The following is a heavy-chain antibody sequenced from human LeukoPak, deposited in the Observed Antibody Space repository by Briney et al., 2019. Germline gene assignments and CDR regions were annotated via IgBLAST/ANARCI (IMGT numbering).Heavy chain of an antibody. Sequence: GGSLRLSCAASGFTFSSYEMNWVRQAPGKGLEWVSYISSSGSTIYYADSVKGRFTISRDNAKNSLYLQMNSLRAEDTAVYYCARDPLDYYDSSGYQPTGDAFDIWGQGTMATVSS. CDR2: ISSSGSTI. D-gene: IGHD3-22*01. CDR1: GFTFSSYE. J-gene: IGHJ3*02. CDR3: ARDPLDYYDSSGYQPTGDAFDI. V-gene: IGHV3-48*03.